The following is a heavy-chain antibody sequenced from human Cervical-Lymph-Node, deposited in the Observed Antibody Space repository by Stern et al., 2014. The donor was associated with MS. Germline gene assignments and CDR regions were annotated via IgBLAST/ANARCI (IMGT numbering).Heavy chain of an antibody. J-gene: IGHJ4*02. CDR1: GGSVRSGTYY. CDR2: VSYSGSH. Sequence: QVQLQESGPGLVKPSETLSLTCSVSGGSVRSGTYYWSWFRQPPGKGLEWIGYVSYSGSHNDNPSLDSRATISVDTSKNQFSLTLRSVTAADTAVYYCARGRGINGDYYYFDDWGQGTLVPVSS. D-gene: IGHD4-17*01. V-gene: IGHV4-61*01. CDR3: ARGRGINGDYYYFDD.